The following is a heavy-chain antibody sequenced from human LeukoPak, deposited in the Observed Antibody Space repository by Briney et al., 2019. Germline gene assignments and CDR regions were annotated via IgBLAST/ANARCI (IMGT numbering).Heavy chain of an antibody. J-gene: IGHJ6*03. D-gene: IGHD3-10*01. Sequence: SETLSLTCTVSGGSISSYYWSWIRQPAGKGLEWIGRIYTSGSTNYNPSLKSRVTMSVDTSKNQFSLKLSSVTAADTAMYYCARSRSIGSGNYYYYMDVWGKGTTVTVSS. V-gene: IGHV4-4*07. CDR2: IYTSGST. CDR3: ARSRSIGSGNYYYYMDV. CDR1: GGSISSYY.